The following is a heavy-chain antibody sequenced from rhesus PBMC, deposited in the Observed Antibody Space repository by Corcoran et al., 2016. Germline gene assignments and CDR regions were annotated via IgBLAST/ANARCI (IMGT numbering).Heavy chain of an antibody. Sequence: QLQLQESGPGLVKPSETLSVTCAVSGGSISSSYWSWIRQAPGKGLDVIGYISGSRSSTNSNPSLKSGVTLSVETAKNQLALKLSSVTTADTAVYYCARGNSGSWNVFGYWGQGVLVTVSS. V-gene: IGHV4-169*01. CDR3: ARGNSGSWNVFGY. J-gene: IGHJ4*01. CDR2: ISGSRSST. CDR1: GGSISSSY. D-gene: IGHD6-25*01.